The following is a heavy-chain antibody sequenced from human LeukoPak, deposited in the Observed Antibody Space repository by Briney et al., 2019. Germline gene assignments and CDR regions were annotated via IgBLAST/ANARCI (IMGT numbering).Heavy chain of an antibody. J-gene: IGHJ4*02. Sequence: ASVKVSCKASGGTFSSYAISWVRQAPGQGLEWMGGIIPIFGTANYAQKFQGRVTITTDESTSTAYMELSSLRSEDTAVYYCARSEGVVAATMDYLGQGTLVTVSS. CDR2: IIPIFGTA. V-gene: IGHV1-69*05. CDR3: ARSEGVVAATMDY. D-gene: IGHD2-15*01. CDR1: GGTFSSYA.